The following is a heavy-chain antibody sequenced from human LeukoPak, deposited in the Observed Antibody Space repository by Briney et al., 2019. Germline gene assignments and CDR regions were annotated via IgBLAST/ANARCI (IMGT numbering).Heavy chain of an antibody. CDR3: ARDRDCGGDCENAFDI. CDR1: GYTFTGYY. CDR2: INPNSGGT. Sequence: ASVKVSCKAPGYTFTGYYMHRVRQAPGQGLEWMGWINPNSGGTNYAQKFQGRVTMTRDTSISTAYMELSRLRSDDTAVYYCARDRDCGGDCENAFDIWGQGTMVTVSS. V-gene: IGHV1-2*02. D-gene: IGHD2-21*02. J-gene: IGHJ3*02.